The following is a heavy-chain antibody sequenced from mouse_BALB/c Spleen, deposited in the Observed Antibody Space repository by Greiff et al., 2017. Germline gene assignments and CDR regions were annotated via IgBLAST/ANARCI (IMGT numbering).Heavy chain of an antibody. CDR1: GFTFSSYA. CDR3: ARGGSSLYWYFDV. D-gene: IGHD1-1*01. Sequence: EVQGVESGGGLVKPGGSLKLSCAASGFTFSSYAMSWVRQTPEKRLEWVASISSGGSTYYPGSVKGRFTISRDNARNILYLQMSSLRSEDTAMYYCARGGSSLYWYFDVWGAGTTVTVSS. V-gene: IGHV5-6-5*01. J-gene: IGHJ1*01. CDR2: ISSGGST.